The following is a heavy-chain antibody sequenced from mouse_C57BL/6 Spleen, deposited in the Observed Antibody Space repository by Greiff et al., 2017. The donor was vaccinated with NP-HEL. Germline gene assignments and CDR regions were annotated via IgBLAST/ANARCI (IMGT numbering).Heavy chain of an antibody. CDR2: INPGSGGT. CDR3: ARSRGYDAWFAY. J-gene: IGHJ3*01. D-gene: IGHD2-2*01. Sequence: VQLQQSGAELVRPGTSVKVSCKASGYAFTNYLIEWVKQRPGQGLEWIGVINPGSGGTNYNEKFKGKATLTADKSSSTAYMQLSSLTSEDSAVYFCARSRGYDAWFAYWGQGTLVTVSA. V-gene: IGHV1-54*01. CDR1: GYAFTNYL.